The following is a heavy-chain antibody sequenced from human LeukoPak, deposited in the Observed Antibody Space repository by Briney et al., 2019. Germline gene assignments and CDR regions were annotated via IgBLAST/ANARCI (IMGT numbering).Heavy chain of an antibody. CDR2: IYYSGST. CDR1: GGSISSYY. V-gene: IGHV4-59*01. CDR3: ARVVSGSSSSWYIDY. Sequence: SETLSLTCTVSGGSISSYYWSWIRQPPGKGLEWIGYIYYSGSTNYNPSLKCRVTISVDTSKNQFSLKLSSVTAADTAVYYCARVVSGSSSSWYIDYWGQGTLVTVSS. J-gene: IGHJ4*02. D-gene: IGHD6-13*01.